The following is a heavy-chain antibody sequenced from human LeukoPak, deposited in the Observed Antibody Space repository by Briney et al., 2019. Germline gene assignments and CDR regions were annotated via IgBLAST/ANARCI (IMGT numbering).Heavy chain of an antibody. J-gene: IGHJ4*02. V-gene: IGHV4-38-2*02. CDR2: IYHSGST. Sequence: SETLSLTCTVSGYSISSGYYWGWIRQPPGKGLEWIGSIYHSGSTYYNPSLKSRVTISVDTSKNQFSLKLSSVTAADTAVYYCARYRYSSGILDYWGQGTLVTVSS. CDR3: ARYRYSSGILDY. D-gene: IGHD6-19*01. CDR1: GYSISSGYY.